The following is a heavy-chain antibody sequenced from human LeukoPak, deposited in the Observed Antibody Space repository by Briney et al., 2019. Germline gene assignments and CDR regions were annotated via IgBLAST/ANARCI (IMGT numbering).Heavy chain of an antibody. CDR3: AGGARYCSGGSCYFREFHY. J-gene: IGHJ4*02. V-gene: IGHV4-4*07. Sequence: SETLSLTCTVSDGSISSYYWSWIRQPAGKGLEWIGRIYTSGSTNYNPSLKSRVTMSVDTSKNQFSLKLSSVTAADTAVYYCAGGARYCSGGSCYFREFHYWGQGTLVTVSS. CDR2: IYTSGST. CDR1: DGSISSYY. D-gene: IGHD2-15*01.